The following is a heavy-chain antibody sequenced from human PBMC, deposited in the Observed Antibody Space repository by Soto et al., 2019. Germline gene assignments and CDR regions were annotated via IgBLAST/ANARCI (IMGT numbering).Heavy chain of an antibody. D-gene: IGHD4-17*01. J-gene: IGHJ3*02. Sequence: QVQLQESGPGLVKPSETLSLTCTVSGGSISSYYWSWIRQPPGKGLEWIGYIYYSGSTNYNPSLKSRVPLSVDTSKTQFSLKLSSVTAADTAVYYCARYNDYGDAFDIWGQGTMVTVSS. CDR1: GGSISSYY. CDR2: IYYSGST. V-gene: IGHV4-59*01. CDR3: ARYNDYGDAFDI.